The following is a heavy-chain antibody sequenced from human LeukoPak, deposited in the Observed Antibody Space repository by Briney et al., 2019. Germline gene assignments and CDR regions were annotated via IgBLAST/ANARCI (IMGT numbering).Heavy chain of an antibody. CDR1: EFTSDDYA. Sequence: PGGSLRLSCAASEFTSDDYAMHWVRHAPGKGLEWVSLISGDGGSTYYADSVKGRFTISRDNSKNSLYLQMNSLRTEDTALYYCASGFDSYYYGMDVWGQGTTVTVSS. D-gene: IGHD3-9*01. V-gene: IGHV3-43*02. J-gene: IGHJ6*02. CDR3: ASGFDSYYYGMDV. CDR2: ISGDGGST.